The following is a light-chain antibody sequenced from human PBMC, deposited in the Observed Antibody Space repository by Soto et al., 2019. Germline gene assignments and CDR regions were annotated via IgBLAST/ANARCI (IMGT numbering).Light chain of an antibody. J-gene: IGKJ4*01. CDR3: QQLNTFMPT. Sequence: IQLTQSPSSLSASVGDRVTITCRASPDISNYLAWYQQKPGKDPNLLIYAASTLRSGVPSRFSGSGSGTDFTLTISSLQPEDSATYYCQQLNTFMPTFGGGTKVEIK. V-gene: IGKV1-9*01. CDR1: PDISNY. CDR2: AAS.